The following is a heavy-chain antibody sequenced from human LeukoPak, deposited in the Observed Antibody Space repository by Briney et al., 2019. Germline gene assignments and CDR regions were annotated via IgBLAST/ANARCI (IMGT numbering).Heavy chain of an antibody. J-gene: IGHJ6*03. CDR2: ISSSSSYI. CDR1: GFTFSSYS. Sequence: AGSLRLSCAASGFTFSSYSMNWVRQAPGKGLEWVSSISSSSSYIYYADSVRGRFTISRDNAKNSLYLQMNSLRAEDTAVYYCARGSYDYGDYVPYYYYYMDVWGKGTTVTVSS. V-gene: IGHV3-21*01. CDR3: ARGSYDYGDYVPYYYYYMDV. D-gene: IGHD4-17*01.